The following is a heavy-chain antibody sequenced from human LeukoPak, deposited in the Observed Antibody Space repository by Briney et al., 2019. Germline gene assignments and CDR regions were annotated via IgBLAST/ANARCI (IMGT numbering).Heavy chain of an antibody. J-gene: IGHJ6*02. CDR2: IIPIFGTA. D-gene: IGHD6-13*01. V-gene: IGHV1-69*01. CDR3: ARISWPRTYYYYGMDV. CDR1: GGTFSSYA. Sequence: SVKVSCKASGGTFSSYAISWVRQAPGQGLEWMGGIIPIFGTANYAQKFQGRVTITADESTSTAYMELSSLRSEDTAVYYCARISWPRTYYYYGMDVWGQGTTVTVSS.